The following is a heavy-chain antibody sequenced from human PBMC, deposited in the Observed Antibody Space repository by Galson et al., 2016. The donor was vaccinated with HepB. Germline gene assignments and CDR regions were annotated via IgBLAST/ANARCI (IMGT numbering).Heavy chain of an antibody. J-gene: IGHJ4*02. V-gene: IGHV3-7*04. CDR1: GFTFSSYW. CDR2: IMQDGSEK. Sequence: SLRLSCAASGFTFSSYWMTWVRQAPGKGLQWVANIMQDGSEKYYVDSVQGRFTISRDNAQNSLFLQMNSLRAEDTAVYYRAREGDGHNNFDYWGQGTLVTVSS. D-gene: IGHD5-24*01. CDR3: AREGDGHNNFDY.